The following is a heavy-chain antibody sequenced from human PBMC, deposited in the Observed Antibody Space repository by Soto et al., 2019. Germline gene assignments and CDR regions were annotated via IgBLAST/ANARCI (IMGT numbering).Heavy chain of an antibody. J-gene: IGHJ4*02. Sequence: EVQLVQSGAEVKKPGESLKISCKGFGFSFTSYYWIVWVRQMPGKGLECMGIIYPADSNTRYSPSFQGQVSISADKSINTAYLQWSSLKASDTATYYCARHTNGYNPFDYWGQGTLVTVSS. CDR3: ARHTNGYNPFDY. CDR1: GFSFTSYYW. CDR2: IYPADSNT. D-gene: IGHD2-8*01. V-gene: IGHV5-51*01.